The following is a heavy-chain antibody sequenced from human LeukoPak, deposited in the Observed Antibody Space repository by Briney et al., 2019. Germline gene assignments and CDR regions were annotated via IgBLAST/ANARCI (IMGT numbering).Heavy chain of an antibody. V-gene: IGHV4-59*01. D-gene: IGHD6-13*01. Sequence: PSETLSLTCTVSGGSISSYYWSWIRQPPGKGLEWIGYIYYSGSTNYNPSLKSRVTISVDTSKNQFSLKLSSVTAADTAVYYCARSGIAAAGTGLDYYYYGMDVWGQGTTVTVSS. CDR1: GGSISSYY. CDR3: ARSGIAAAGTGLDYYYYGMDV. J-gene: IGHJ6*02. CDR2: IYYSGST.